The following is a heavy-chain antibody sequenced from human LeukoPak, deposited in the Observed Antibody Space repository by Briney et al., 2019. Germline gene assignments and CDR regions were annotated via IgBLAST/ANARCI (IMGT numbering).Heavy chain of an antibody. J-gene: IGHJ5*02. CDR3: ARGPRYCSSTSCSNWFDP. CDR1: GGSISSNY. D-gene: IGHD2-2*01. V-gene: IGHV4-59*01. Sequence: PSETLSLTCTVSGGSISSNYWNWIRQPPGKGLEWIGFIYFTGSTIYNPSLKSRVTISVDTSKHQFSLRLTSVTAADTAVYYCARGPRYCSSTSCSNWFDPWGQGTLVTVSS. CDR2: IYFTGST.